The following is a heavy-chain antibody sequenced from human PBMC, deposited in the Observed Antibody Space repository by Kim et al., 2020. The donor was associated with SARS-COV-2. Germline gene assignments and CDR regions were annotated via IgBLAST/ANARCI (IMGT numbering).Heavy chain of an antibody. D-gene: IGHD7-27*01. Sequence: GGSLRLSCAASGFTFSSYSMNWVRQAPGKGLEWVSYISSSSSYIYYADSVKGRFTISRDNAKNSLYLQMKSLRAEDTAVYYCARDLGSDNWGGYYYYGMGVGGQGTTVTVSS. CDR1: GFTFSSYS. J-gene: IGHJ6*02. CDR2: ISSSSSYI. V-gene: IGHV3-21*05. CDR3: ARDLGSDNWGGYYYYGMGV.